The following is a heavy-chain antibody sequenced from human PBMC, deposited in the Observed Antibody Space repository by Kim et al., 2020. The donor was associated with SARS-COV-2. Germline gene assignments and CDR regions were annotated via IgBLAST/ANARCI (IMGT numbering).Heavy chain of an antibody. Sequence: ASVKVSCKASGYTFTSYDINWVRQATGQGLEWMGWMNPNSGNTGYAQKFQGRVTMTRNTYISTAYMELSSLRSEDTAVYYCASGTYYDFWSGYYRPYYYYGMDVWGQGTTVTVSS. CDR1: GYTFTSYD. J-gene: IGHJ6*02. CDR2: MNPNSGNT. CDR3: ASGTYYDFWSGYYRPYYYYGMDV. V-gene: IGHV1-8*01. D-gene: IGHD3-3*01.